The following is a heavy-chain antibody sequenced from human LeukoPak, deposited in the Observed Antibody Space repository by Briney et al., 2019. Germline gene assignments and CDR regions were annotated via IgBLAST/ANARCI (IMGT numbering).Heavy chain of an antibody. V-gene: IGHV3-49*04. CDR2: IRSKAYGGAI. Sequence: GGSLRLSCTASGFAFGDYAMSWVRQAPGKGLEWVGFIRSKAYGGAIEYAASVEGRLTISRDDSKTIAYLQMNSLKTEDTAMYYCARHGGVRKRYDNSKYYYYYGMDVWGQGTTVTVSS. J-gene: IGHJ6*02. CDR3: ARHGGVRKRYDNSKYYYYYGMDV. CDR1: GFAFGDYA. D-gene: IGHD4-11*01.